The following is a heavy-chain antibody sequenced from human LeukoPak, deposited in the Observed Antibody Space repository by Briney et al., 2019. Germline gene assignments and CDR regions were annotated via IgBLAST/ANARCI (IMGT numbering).Heavy chain of an antibody. CDR2: MDTSGST. J-gene: IGHJ4*02. V-gene: IGHV4-4*07. CDR1: GGSISSYY. D-gene: IGHD6-13*01. Sequence: SEALSLTCTVSGGSISSYYWNWIRQPAGKGLEWIGRMDTSGSTNYNPSLKSRVTISVDRSKNQFSLKLSSVTAADTAVYYCARGQLVFDYWGQGTLVTVSS. CDR3: ARGQLVFDY.